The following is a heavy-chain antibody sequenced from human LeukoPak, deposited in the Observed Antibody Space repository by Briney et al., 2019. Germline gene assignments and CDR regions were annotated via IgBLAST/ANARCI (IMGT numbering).Heavy chain of an antibody. V-gene: IGHV3-43*02. CDR2: ISGDGGST. D-gene: IGHD3-10*01. CDR1: GFTFDDYA. J-gene: IGHJ4*02. Sequence: GGSLRLSCAASGFTFDDYAMHWVRQAPGKGLEWVSLISGDGGSTYYADSVKGRFTISRDNSKNSLYLQMNSLRTEDTALYYCATDGREFSFDYWGQGTLVTASS. CDR3: ATDGREFSFDY.